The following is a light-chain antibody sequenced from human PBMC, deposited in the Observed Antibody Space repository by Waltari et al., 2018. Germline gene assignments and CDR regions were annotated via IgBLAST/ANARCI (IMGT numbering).Light chain of an antibody. J-gene: IGKJ2*01. V-gene: IGKV4-1*01. Sequence: DIVMTQSPVSLAVSLGERATINCKSSQSVLYSSNNKNYLAWYQQNPGQPPKLLIYWASTRESGVPDRFSGSGSGTDFTLTISSLQAEDVAVYYCQQYYSTPPTFGQGTTLEIK. CDR3: QQYYSTPPT. CDR1: QSVLYSSNNKNY. CDR2: WAS.